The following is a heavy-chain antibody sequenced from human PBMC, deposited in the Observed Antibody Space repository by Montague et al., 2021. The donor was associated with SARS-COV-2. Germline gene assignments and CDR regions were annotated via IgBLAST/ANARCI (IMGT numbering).Heavy chain of an antibody. Sequence: SLRLSCAASGFTFGTYAMTWVRQAPGKGLEWVSTITSSGGKTYYADPVKGRFTISRDNSKNTLYLQMSSLRVDDTAVYYCAKDPLLYGDFWSGYYFDYWGQGTLVTVSS. CDR2: ITSSGGKT. CDR1: GFTFGTYA. CDR3: AKDPLLYGDFWSGYYFDY. J-gene: IGHJ4*02. D-gene: IGHD3-3*01. V-gene: IGHV3-23*01.